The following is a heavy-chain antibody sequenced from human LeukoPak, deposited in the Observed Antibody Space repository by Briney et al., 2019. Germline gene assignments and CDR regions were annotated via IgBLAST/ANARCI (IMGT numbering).Heavy chain of an antibody. J-gene: IGHJ4*02. CDR2: VLDDGSNK. Sequence: PGGSLRLSCAASRFTFTRYTMHWVRQAPGRGLEWVGVVLDDGSNKYYADSVTGRFSLSRDNSKNLLSLQMNPHRADDTAVYYCVRDNYGGILDFWGQGTLVTVSS. CDR3: VRDNYGGILDF. D-gene: IGHD2-21*01. V-gene: IGHV3-30*04. CDR1: RFTFTRYT.